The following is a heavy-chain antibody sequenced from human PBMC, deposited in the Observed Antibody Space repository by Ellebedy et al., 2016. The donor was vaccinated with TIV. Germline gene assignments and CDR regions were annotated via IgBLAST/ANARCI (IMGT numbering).Heavy chain of an antibody. CDR3: ARDRMARWSWGSHENHKNDFYAMDV. CDR1: GFTLSSYA. V-gene: IGHV3-30*04. Sequence: PEGSLRLSCVVSGFTLSSYAMYWVRQAPGKGLEWVAGISHEGNKKYADSVKGRLTISRDNSKNTAYLQLNSLRAEDTAVYYCARDRMARWSWGSHENHKNDFYAMDVWGHGTTVTVSS. CDR2: ISHEGNKK. J-gene: IGHJ6*02. D-gene: IGHD3-16*01.